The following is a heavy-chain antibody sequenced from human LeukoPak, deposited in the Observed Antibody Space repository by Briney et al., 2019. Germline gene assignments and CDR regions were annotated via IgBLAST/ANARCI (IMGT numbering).Heavy chain of an antibody. CDR3: ARPSIVGATTVWYFDL. V-gene: IGHV4-4*02. CDR2: IYHSGST. J-gene: IGHJ2*01. D-gene: IGHD1-26*01. Sequence: SGTLSLTCAVSGGSISSSNWWSWVRQPPGKGLEWIGEIYHSGSTNYNPSLKSRVTISVDKSKNQFSLKLSSVTAADTAVYYCARPSIVGATTVWYFDLWGRGTLVTVSS. CDR1: GGSISSSNW.